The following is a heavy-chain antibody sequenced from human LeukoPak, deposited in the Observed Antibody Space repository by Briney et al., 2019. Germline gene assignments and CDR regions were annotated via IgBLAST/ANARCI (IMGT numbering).Heavy chain of an antibody. V-gene: IGHV4-39*02. D-gene: IGHD3-16*02. J-gene: IGHJ4*02. Sequence: SETLSLTCTVSGGSISSSSYYWGWIRQPPGKGLEWIGSIYYSGSTYYNPSLKSRVTISVDTSKNQFSLKLSSVTAADTAVYYCARDRLNDYLWGSYLQVPCDYWGQGTLVTVSS. CDR3: ARDRLNDYLWGSYLQVPCDY. CDR1: GGSISSSSYY. CDR2: IYYSGST.